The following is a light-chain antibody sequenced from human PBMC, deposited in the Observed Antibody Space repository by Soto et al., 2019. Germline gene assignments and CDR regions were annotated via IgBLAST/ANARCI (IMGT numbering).Light chain of an antibody. CDR3: QPYGSSGT. CDR2: GAS. CDR1: QSVSSN. V-gene: IGKV3-20*01. J-gene: IGKJ1*01. Sequence: EIVMPQSTASRYVSIWAIATLSCRASQSVSSNLAWYQQKPGQAPRILIYGASNRATGIPDRFSGSGSATDFTLTIRRLEPEEFAVYDCQPYGSSGTFGQGTKVDIK.